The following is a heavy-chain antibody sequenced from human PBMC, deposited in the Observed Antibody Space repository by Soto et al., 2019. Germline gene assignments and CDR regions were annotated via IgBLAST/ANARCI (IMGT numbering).Heavy chain of an antibody. CDR1: GGSISSYY. V-gene: IGHV4-59*08. CDR3: ARKPPPAGPRGWFDP. J-gene: IGHJ5*02. Sequence: SETLSLTCTVSGGSISSYYWSLIRQPPGKGLEWIGYIYYSGSTNYNPSLKSRVTISVDTSKNQFSLKLSSVTAADTAVYYCARKPPPAGPRGWFDPWGQGTRVTVSS. CDR2: IYYSGST. D-gene: IGHD6-13*01.